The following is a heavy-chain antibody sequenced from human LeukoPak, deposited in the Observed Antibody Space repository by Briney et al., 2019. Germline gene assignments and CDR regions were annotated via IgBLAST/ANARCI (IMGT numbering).Heavy chain of an antibody. D-gene: IGHD5-24*01. CDR1: GDSISSSWYY. J-gene: IGHJ4*02. V-gene: IGHV4-39*01. CDR2: IFYSGSS. CDR3: ARQLEMAIIADYFDY. Sequence: SETLSLTCTVSGDSISSSWYYWGWIRQPPGKGLEWIGSIFYSGSSYYIPSLKSRVTISVDTSKNQFSLKLSSVTAADTAVYYCARQLEMAIIADYFDYWGQGTLVTVSS.